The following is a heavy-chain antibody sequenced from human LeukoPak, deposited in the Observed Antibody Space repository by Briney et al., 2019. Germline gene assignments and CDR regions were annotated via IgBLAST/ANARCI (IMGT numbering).Heavy chain of an antibody. D-gene: IGHD3-22*01. CDR2: TAGSGISK. CDR3: ARLPTFYYDSSGYHYDY. Sequence: PGGSLRLSCVASGFTFYNYAMSWVRQAPGRGLEWASSTAGSGISKDYADSVKGRFTISKDKSKNTLYLQMDNLRAEDTGVYFCARLPTFYYDSSGYHYDYWGQETLVTVSS. V-gene: IGHV3-23*01. J-gene: IGHJ4*02. CDR1: GFTFYNYA.